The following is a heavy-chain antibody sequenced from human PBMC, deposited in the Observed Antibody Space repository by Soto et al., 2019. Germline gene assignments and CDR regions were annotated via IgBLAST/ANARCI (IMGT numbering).Heavy chain of an antibody. CDR1: GVTLSNVW. Sequence: TGGSLRLSCAVSGVTLSNVWMNWVRQAPGKGPEWVGRIKSNTDGGTTDYAAPVKGRFTVSRDDSENTLYLQMNRLKTEDTAIYYCSHGYYQYFNSWGQGTLVTVSS. V-gene: IGHV3-15*07. CDR3: SHGYYQYFNS. CDR2: IKSNTDGGTT. D-gene: IGHD5-18*01. J-gene: IGHJ4*02.